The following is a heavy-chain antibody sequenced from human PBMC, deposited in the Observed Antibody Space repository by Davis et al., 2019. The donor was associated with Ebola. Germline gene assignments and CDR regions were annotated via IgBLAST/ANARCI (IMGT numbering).Heavy chain of an antibody. Sequence: MPGGSLRLSCAVSGGSISSSNWWSWVRQPPGKGLEWIGEFYHSGSTNYNPSLKSRVTISVDKSKNQFSLKLSSVTAADTAVYYCARDSYGDYEFDYWGQGTLVTVSS. CDR3: ARDSYGDYEFDY. V-gene: IGHV4-4*02. CDR2: FYHSGST. CDR1: GGSISSSNW. J-gene: IGHJ4*02. D-gene: IGHD4-17*01.